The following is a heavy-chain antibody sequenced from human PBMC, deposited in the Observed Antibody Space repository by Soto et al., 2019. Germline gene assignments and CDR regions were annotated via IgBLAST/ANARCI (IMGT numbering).Heavy chain of an antibody. CDR1: GFTFSSYW. Sequence: GGSLRLSCAASGFTFSSYWMSWVRQAPGKGLEWVANIKQDGSEKYYVDSVKGRFTISRDNAKNSLYLQMNSLKSEDTAVYYCARRKEGSGPHYFDYWGQGSLVTVSS. V-gene: IGHV3-7*03. CDR3: ARRKEGSGPHYFDY. CDR2: IKQDGSEK. J-gene: IGHJ4*02.